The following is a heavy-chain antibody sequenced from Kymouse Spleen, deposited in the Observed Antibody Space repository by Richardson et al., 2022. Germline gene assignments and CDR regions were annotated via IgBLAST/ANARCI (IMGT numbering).Heavy chain of an antibody. CDR3: ARAPNYYGSGSYYYYYYGMDV. CDR2: TYYRSKWYN. CDR1: GDSVSSNSAA. V-gene: IGHV6-1*01. Sequence: QVQLQQSGPGLVKPSQTLSLTCAISGDSVSSNSAAWNWIRQSPSRGLEWLGRTYYRSKWYNDYAVSVKSRITINPDTSKNQFSLQLNSVTPEDTAVYYCARAPNYYGSGSYYYYYYGMDVWGQGTTVTVSS. D-gene: IGHD3-10*01. J-gene: IGHJ6*02.